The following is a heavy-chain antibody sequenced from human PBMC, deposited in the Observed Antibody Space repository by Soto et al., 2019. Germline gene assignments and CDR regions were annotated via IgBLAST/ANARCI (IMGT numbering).Heavy chain of an antibody. CDR3: ARAGRYSYGSHRPHPPVDY. J-gene: IGHJ4*02. V-gene: IGHV3-21*01. D-gene: IGHD5-18*01. Sequence: GGSLRLSCAASGFTFSSYSMNWVRQAPGKGLEWVSSISSSSSYIYYADSVKGRFTISRDNAKNSLYLQMNSLRAEDTAVYYCARAGRYSYGSHRPHPPVDYWGQGTLVTVS. CDR1: GFTFSSYS. CDR2: ISSSSSYI.